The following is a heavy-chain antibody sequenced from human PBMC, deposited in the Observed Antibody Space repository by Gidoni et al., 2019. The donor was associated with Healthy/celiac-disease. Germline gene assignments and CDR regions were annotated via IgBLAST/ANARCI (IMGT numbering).Heavy chain of an antibody. J-gene: IGHJ6*02. CDR3: ARLWGSGSKNRRYYYYGMDV. CDR1: GGSISSYY. CDR2: IYYSGST. V-gene: IGHV4-59*08. Sequence: QVQLQESGPGLVKPSETLSLTCPVSGGSISSYYWSWIRQPPGKGLEWIGYIYYSGSTNYNPSLKSRVTISVDTSKNQFSLKLSSVTAADTAVYYCARLWGSGSKNRRYYYYGMDVWGQGTTVTVSS. D-gene: IGHD3-10*01.